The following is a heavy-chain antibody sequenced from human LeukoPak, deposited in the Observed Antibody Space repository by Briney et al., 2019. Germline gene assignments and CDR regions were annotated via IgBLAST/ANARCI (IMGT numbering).Heavy chain of an antibody. CDR1: VFTFSNYW. CDR3: ARVSSGSYFGYYYYYMDV. CDR2: INSDGSST. D-gene: IGHD1-26*01. J-gene: IGHJ6*03. Sequence: PGGSLRLSCAASVFTFSNYWLHWVRQAPGKGLVWVSRINSDGSSTSYADSVKGRFTISRDNAKNTLYLQMNSLRAEDTAVYYCARVSSGSYFGYYYYYMDVWGKGPTVTVSS. V-gene: IGHV3-74*01.